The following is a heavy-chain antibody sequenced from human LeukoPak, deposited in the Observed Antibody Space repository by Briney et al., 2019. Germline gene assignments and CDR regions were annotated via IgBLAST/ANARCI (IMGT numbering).Heavy chain of an antibody. Sequence: ASVKVSCKASGYTFTSYGISWVRQAPGQGLEWMGWINPNSGGTNYAQKFQGRVTMTRDTSISTAYMELSRLRSDDTAVYYCARVAITMVRGVIWWFDPWGQGTLVTVSS. V-gene: IGHV1-2*02. J-gene: IGHJ5*02. D-gene: IGHD3-10*01. CDR1: GYTFTSYG. CDR2: INPNSGGT. CDR3: ARVAITMVRGVIWWFDP.